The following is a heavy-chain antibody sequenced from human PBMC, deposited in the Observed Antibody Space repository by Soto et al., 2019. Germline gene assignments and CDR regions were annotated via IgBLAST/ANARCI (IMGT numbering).Heavy chain of an antibody. Sequence: PSETLSLPCPVSGGPISSSSHYWGWIRQSPGTGLEWIGSIDESGDSYYNPSLKSRVTIFVDTSKNQFSLKLISVTGADSAIYYCAREGGYVDYWGQGTLVTVSS. D-gene: IGHD1-1*01. J-gene: IGHJ4*02. V-gene: IGHV4-39*02. CDR2: IDESGDS. CDR3: AREGGYVDY. CDR1: GGPISSSSHY.